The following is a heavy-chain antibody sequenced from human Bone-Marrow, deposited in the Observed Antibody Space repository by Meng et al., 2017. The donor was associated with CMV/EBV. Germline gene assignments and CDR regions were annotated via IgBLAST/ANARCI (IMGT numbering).Heavy chain of an antibody. V-gene: IGHV4-34*01. CDR3: ARYCSSTSCSDAFDI. D-gene: IGHD2-2*01. CDR2: INHSGST. Sequence: SETLSLTCAVYGGSFSGYYWSWIRQPPGKGLEWIGEINHSGSTNYNPSLKSRVTISVDTSKNQFSLKLSSVTAADTAVYYCARYCSSTSCSDAFDIWGQGPMVTVSS. J-gene: IGHJ3*02. CDR1: GGSFSGYY.